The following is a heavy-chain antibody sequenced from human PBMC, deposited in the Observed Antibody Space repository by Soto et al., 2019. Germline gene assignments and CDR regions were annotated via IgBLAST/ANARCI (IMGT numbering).Heavy chain of an antibody. CDR3: ARGERQQRDY. D-gene: IGHD6-25*01. CDR2: VYHSGNT. Sequence: PSEALSLTCAVSGDSISIDKWWSWVRQPPGKGLEWIGEVYHSGNTNYNPSLKSRVIISVDKSKNQFSLKLSSVTDADTAMYYCARGERQQRDYWGQGTLVTVS. J-gene: IGHJ4*02. CDR1: GDSISIDKW. V-gene: IGHV4-4*02.